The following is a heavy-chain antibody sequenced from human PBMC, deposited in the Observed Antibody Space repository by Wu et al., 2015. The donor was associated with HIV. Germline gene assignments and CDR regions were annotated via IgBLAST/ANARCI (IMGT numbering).Heavy chain of an antibody. V-gene: IGHV1-69*13. CDR3: ARDLRVTLYYYDSSGYSPRSKLGWEYAFDI. Sequence: QVQLVQSGAEVKKPGSSVKVSCKASGGTFSSYAISWVRQAPGQGLEWMGRIIPIFGTANYAQKFQGRVTITADESTSTAYMELSSLRSEDTAVYYCARDLRVTLYYYDSSGYSPRSKLGWEYAFDIWGQGTMVTVSS. D-gene: IGHD3-22*01. J-gene: IGHJ3*02. CDR2: IIPIFGTA. CDR1: GGTFSSYA.